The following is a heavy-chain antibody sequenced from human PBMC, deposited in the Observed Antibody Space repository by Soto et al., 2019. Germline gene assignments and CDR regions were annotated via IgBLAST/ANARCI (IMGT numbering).Heavy chain of an antibody. V-gene: IGHV4-39*01. D-gene: IGHD6-19*01. CDR1: EGNSGGGGDY. J-gene: IGHJ4*01. Sequence: PSETNCVTSSVAEGNSGGGGDYWSWIKKHPGKGLEWIGYIYYSGSTYYNPSLKSRVTISVDTSNNQLSLKLRSVTAADTAVYYCARHDGFSSGWIFDYWGHGTLVTVSS. CDR2: IYYSGST. CDR3: ARHDGFSSGWIFDY.